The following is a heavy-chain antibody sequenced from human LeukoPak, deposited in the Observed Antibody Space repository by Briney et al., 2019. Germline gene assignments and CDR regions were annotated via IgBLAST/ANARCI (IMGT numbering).Heavy chain of an antibody. J-gene: IGHJ5*02. D-gene: IGHD2-21*01. CDR1: GYSFTDYY. V-gene: IGHV1-2*02. CDR3: ARADRLDGGPYLIGP. CDR2: INPNSGGT. Sequence: ASVKVSCKTSGYSFTDYYMHWVRQAPGQGLEWMGWINPNSGGTSSAHKFQGRVTITRHTSITTVYMEVSWLTSDDTGIYYCARADRLDGGPYLIGPWGQGTLVTVSS.